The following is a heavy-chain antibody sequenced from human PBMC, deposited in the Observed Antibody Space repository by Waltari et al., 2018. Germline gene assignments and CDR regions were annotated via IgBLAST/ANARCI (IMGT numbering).Heavy chain of an antibody. V-gene: IGHV4-34*01. CDR2: INHSGST. CDR1: GGSFSGYY. Sequence: QVQLQQWGAGLLKPSETLSLTCAVYGGSFSGYYWSWIRQPPGKGLEWIGEINHSGSTNYNPSLKSRVTISVDTSKNQFSLKLSSVTAADTAVYYCARGHGRHYFDYWGQGTLVTVSS. J-gene: IGHJ4*02. CDR3: ARGHGRHYFDY.